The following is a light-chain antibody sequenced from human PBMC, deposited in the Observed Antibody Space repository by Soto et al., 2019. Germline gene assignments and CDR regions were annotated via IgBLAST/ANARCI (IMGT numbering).Light chain of an antibody. CDR1: ESISSSY. J-gene: IGKJ1*01. CDR3: QQYSSSPPCT. CDR2: GAS. V-gene: IGKV3-20*01. Sequence: EIEMTQSPGTLSLSPGERATISCRATESISSSYLAWYQQKPGKAPRLLIYGASSRDTGIPDRFSGSGSGTDFTLTISRLEPEDFAAYYCQQYSSSPPCTFGQGTKVEIK.